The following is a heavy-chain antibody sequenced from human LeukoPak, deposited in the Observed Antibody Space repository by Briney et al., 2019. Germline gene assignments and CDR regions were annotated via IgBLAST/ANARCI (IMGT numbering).Heavy chain of an antibody. CDR2: INPNSGGT. CDR3: ARAYGSGSSYHPDY. Sequence: ASVKVSCKASGYTFAAYYMHWVRQAPGQGLEWMGWINPNSGGTNSSQKFQDRVTLTRDTSISTAYMELGSLRSDDTAIYYCARAYGSGSSYHPDYWGQGTLVTVSS. D-gene: IGHD3-10*01. J-gene: IGHJ4*02. CDR1: GYTFAAYY. V-gene: IGHV1-2*02.